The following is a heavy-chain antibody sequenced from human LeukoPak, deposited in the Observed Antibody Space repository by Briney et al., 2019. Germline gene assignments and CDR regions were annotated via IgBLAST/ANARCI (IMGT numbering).Heavy chain of an antibody. CDR2: IIPIFGTA. Sequence: SVKVSCKASGGTFSSYAISWVRQAPGQGREWMGRIIPIFGTANYAQKFQGRVTITTDESTSTAYMELSSLRPEDTAVYYCARALVKAYGDFPVFDYWGQGTLVTVSS. CDR3: ARALVKAYGDFPVFDY. J-gene: IGHJ4*02. CDR1: GGTFSSYA. V-gene: IGHV1-69*05. D-gene: IGHD4-17*01.